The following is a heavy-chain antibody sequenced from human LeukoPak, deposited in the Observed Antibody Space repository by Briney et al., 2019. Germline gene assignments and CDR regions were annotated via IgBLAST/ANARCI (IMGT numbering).Heavy chain of an antibody. V-gene: IGHV4-4*07. Sequence: PSETLSLTCTVSGGSITSYYWSWIRQPPGKGLEWIGRIYTSGSTNYNPSLKSRVTISVDKSKNQFSLKLSSVTAADTAVYYCARDLLSSSGWYYFDYWGQGTLVTVSS. CDR2: IYTSGST. CDR3: ARDLLSSSGWYYFDY. J-gene: IGHJ4*02. D-gene: IGHD6-19*01. CDR1: GGSITSYY.